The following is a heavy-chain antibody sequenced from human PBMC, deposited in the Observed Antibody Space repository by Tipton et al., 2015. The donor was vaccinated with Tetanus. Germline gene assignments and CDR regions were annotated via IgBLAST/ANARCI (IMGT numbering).Heavy chain of an antibody. CDR1: GGPINDYS. D-gene: IGHD2-21*01. CDR3: ARGWACDLEFWYFEL. J-gene: IGHJ2*01. V-gene: IGHV4-59*01. CDR2: ISDIGNT. Sequence: TLSLTCTVSGGPINDYSWSWIRQTPGKGLEWIGYISDIGNTKYNPSLKSRVIISLDTSKNHFSLTLTSVTAADTAVYFCARGWACDLEFWYFELWGRGTLVSVSS.